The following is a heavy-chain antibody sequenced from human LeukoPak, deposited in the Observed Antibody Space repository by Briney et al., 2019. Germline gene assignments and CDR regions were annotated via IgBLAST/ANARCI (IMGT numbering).Heavy chain of an antibody. J-gene: IGHJ4*02. CDR3: ARMNRGNYFDY. V-gene: IGHV2-70*11. CDR1: GFSLNASGMC. D-gene: IGHD7-27*01. Sequence: SGPALVKPTQTLTLTCTFSGFSLNASGMCVGWIRQPPGKALEWLARIDWDDDTYYSTSLNTRLTISKDTSKNQVVLTMTNMDPVDTATYYCARMNRGNYFDYWGQGTLVTVSS. CDR2: IDWDDDT.